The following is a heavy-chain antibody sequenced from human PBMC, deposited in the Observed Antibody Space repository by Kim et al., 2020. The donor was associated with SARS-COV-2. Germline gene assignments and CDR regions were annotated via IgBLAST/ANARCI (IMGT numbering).Heavy chain of an antibody. D-gene: IGHD2-15*01. V-gene: IGHV4-34*01. Sequence: SETLSLTCAVYGGSFSGYYWSWIRQPPGKGLEWIGEINHSGSTNYNPSLKSRVTISVHTSKNQFSLMLSSVTAADTAVYYCARVNVVVAANTRTYGMDVWGQGTTVTVSS. CDR2: INHSGST. CDR1: GGSFSGYY. CDR3: ARVNVVVAANTRTYGMDV. J-gene: IGHJ6*02.